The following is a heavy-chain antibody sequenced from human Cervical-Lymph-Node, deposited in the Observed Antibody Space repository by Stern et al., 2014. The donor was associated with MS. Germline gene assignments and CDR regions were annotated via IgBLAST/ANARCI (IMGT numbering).Heavy chain of an antibody. Sequence: QVTLRESGPALVRPTETLTLTCTFSGFSLSASAMCVSWIRQPPGKALEWLGLLALDDDKYYSPSLKTRLTISKDTSKNQVVLIMTNMDPVDTATYYCARTVFTTDGNHQAIDGMDVWGQGTTVTVSS. CDR1: GFSLSASAMC. J-gene: IGHJ6*01. V-gene: IGHV2-70*01. CDR2: LALDDDK. D-gene: IGHD1-14*01. CDR3: ARTVFTTDGNHQAIDGMDV.